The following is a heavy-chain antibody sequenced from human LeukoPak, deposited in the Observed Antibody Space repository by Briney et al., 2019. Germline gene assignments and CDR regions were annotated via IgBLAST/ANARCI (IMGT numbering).Heavy chain of an antibody. CDR2: ISSSGSTI. CDR3: ARNTTVDYGDYVGDYLDY. Sequence: GGSLRLSCAASGFTFSDYYMSWIRQAPGKGLEWVSYISSSGSTIYYADSVKGRFTISRDNAKNSLYLQMNSLRAEDTAVYYCARNTTVDYGDYVGDYLDYWGQGTLVTVSS. J-gene: IGHJ4*02. V-gene: IGHV3-11*01. D-gene: IGHD4-17*01. CDR1: GFTFSDYY.